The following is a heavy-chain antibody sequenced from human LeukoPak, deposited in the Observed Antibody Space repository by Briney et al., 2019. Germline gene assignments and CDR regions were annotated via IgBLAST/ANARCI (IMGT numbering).Heavy chain of an antibody. CDR2: ISWNSGSI. CDR3: AKLSGYSYGYLDY. CDR1: GFTFDDYA. D-gene: IGHD5-18*01. V-gene: IGHV3-9*01. Sequence: GGSLRLSCAASGFTFDDYAMHWVRQAPGMGLEWVSGISWNSGSIGYADSVRGRFTISRDNAKNSLYLQMNSLRPEDTALYYCAKLSGYSYGYLDYWGQGTLVTVSS. J-gene: IGHJ4*02.